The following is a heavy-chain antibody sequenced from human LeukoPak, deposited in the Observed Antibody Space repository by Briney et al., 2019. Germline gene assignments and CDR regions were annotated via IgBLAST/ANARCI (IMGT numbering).Heavy chain of an antibody. V-gene: IGHV3-30*04. D-gene: IGHD2-2*01. Sequence: GWALRLSCAASGFTFSSYAMHWVRQAPGKGLEGVAVISYDGSNKYYADSVKGRFTISRDNSKNTLYLQMNSLRAEDTAVYYCARDGGLVPAASRLDYWGQGTLVTVSS. CDR2: ISYDGSNK. CDR1: GFTFSSYA. CDR3: ARDGGLVPAASRLDY. J-gene: IGHJ4*02.